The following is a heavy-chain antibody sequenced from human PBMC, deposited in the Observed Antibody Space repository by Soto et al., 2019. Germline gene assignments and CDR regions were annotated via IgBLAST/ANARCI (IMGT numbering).Heavy chain of an antibody. D-gene: IGHD3-3*01. J-gene: IGHJ4*02. CDR3: ARDLNDFWSGYSDY. CDR1: GFTFSGYA. CDR2: ISYDGSNK. V-gene: IGHV3-30-3*01. Sequence: PGGSLILSCASSGFTFSGYAMHWVRQAPGKGLEWVAVISYDGSNKYYADSVKGRFTISRDNSKNTLYLQMNSLRAEDTAVYYCARDLNDFWSGYSDYWGQGTLVTFSS.